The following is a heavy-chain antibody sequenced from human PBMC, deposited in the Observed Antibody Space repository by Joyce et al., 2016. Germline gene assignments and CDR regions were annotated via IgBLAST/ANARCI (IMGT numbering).Heavy chain of an antibody. V-gene: IGHV3-30*04. J-gene: IGHJ3*02. CDR1: GSIFSGYA. D-gene: IGHD6-13*01. Sequence: QEHLEESGGGVVQPGTSLRLSCTASGSIFSGYAMNWVRQAPGKGLEWVAIISYDGPNKCYADSVRGRFTISRDNYKNTLFLQMNSLTIEDAGVYYCARRSGIPAGRRPGAFDMWGQGTVVTVSS. CDR2: ISYDGPNK. CDR3: ARRSGIPAGRRPGAFDM.